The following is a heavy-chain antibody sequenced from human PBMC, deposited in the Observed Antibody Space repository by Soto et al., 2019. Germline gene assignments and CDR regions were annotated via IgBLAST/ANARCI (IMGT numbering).Heavy chain of an antibody. V-gene: IGHV3-30*18. J-gene: IGHJ6*02. CDR1: GFTFSSYG. CDR3: AKVDYYYYGMDV. Sequence: GGSLRLSCAASGFTFSSYGMHWVRQAPGKGLEWVAVISYDGSNKYYADSVKGRFTISRDNSKNTLYLQMNSLRAEDTAVYYCAKVDYYYYGMDVWGQGTTVTVSS. CDR2: ISYDGSNK.